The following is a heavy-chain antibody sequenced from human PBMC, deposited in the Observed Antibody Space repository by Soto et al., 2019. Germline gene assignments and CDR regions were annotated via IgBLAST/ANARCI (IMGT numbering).Heavy chain of an antibody. J-gene: IGHJ4*02. V-gene: IGHV3-15*01. CDR3: TTWSCVVISPTGY. D-gene: IGHD3-22*01. Sequence: EVQLVESGGGLVQPGGSLRLSCAASGLTFSNAGMSWVRQAPGKGLEWVGRIQSKTEGGQIDYAAPVKDRFTISRDASKNTLYLQRNSLKTEDTAVYYCTTWSCVVISPTGYWGQGTLVTVSS. CDR1: GLTFSNAG. CDR2: IQSKTEGGQI.